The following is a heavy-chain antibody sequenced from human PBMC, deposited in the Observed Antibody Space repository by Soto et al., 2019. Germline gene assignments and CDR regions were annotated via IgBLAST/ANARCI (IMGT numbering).Heavy chain of an antibody. CDR3: AKDPQYCSSTSCNYYYYGMDV. V-gene: IGHV3-30*18. J-gene: IGHJ6*02. Sequence: PGGSLRLSCAASGFTFSSYGMHWVRQAPGKGLEWVAVISYDGSNKYYADSVKGRFTISRDNSKNTLYLQMNSLRAEDTAVYYCAKDPQYCSSTSCNYYYYGMDVWGQGTTVSV. D-gene: IGHD2-2*01. CDR2: ISYDGSNK. CDR1: GFTFSSYG.